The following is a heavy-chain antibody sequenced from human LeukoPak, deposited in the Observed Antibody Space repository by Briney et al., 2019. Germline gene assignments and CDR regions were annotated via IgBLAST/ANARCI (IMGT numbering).Heavy chain of an antibody. Sequence: SETLSLTCTVSGYSITTGHYWGWIRQPPGKGLEWIGYIYYSGSTNYNPSLKSRVTISVDTSKNQLSLKLSSVTAADTAVYYCARGYDVWGQGTLVTVSS. D-gene: IGHD5-12*01. V-gene: IGHV4-59*11. CDR3: ARGYDV. CDR2: IYYSGST. CDR1: GYSITTGHY. J-gene: IGHJ4*02.